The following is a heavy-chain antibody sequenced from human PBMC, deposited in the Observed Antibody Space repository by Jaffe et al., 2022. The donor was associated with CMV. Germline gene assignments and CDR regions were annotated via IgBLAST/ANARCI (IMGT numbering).Heavy chain of an antibody. CDR3: ARGQIVLLPGGTLVDGLDV. CDR2: MNPNPNSNNK. D-gene: IGHD2-2*01. J-gene: IGHJ6*02. Sequence: QVQLVQSGAEVKKPGASVKVSCKASGYAFTSYDINWIRQATGQGLEYMGWMNPNPNSNNKGYAPKFQGRVTMTRNISINTVYMELSSLRSEDTAVYYCARGQIVLLPGGTLVDGLDVWGQGTTVTVSS. CDR1: GYAFTSYD. V-gene: IGHV1-8*01.